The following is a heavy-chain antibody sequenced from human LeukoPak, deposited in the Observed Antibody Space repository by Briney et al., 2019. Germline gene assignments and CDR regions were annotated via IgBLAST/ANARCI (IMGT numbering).Heavy chain of an antibody. CDR2: INHSGST. Sequence: PSETLSLTCAVYGGSFSGYYWSWIRQPPGKGLEWIGEINHSGSTNYNPSLKSRVTISVDTSKNQFSLKLSSVTAADTAVYYCARRGSYYYDSSGYYRATHNWFDPWGQGTLVTVSS. CDR1: GGSFSGYY. CDR3: ARRGSYYYDSSGYYRATHNWFDP. J-gene: IGHJ5*02. V-gene: IGHV4-34*01. D-gene: IGHD3-22*01.